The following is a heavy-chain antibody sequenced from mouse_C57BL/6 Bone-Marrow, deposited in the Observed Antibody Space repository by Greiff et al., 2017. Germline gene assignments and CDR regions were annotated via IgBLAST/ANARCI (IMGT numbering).Heavy chain of an antibody. CDR3: VRHPPYSAIDP. Sequence: EVHLVESVGDLVKPGGSLKLSCAASGFTFSSYGMSWVRQTPDKRLEWVATISSGGSYTYYPDSVKGRFTFSRDNANNTLYLQMSSLKSENTAMYLIVRHPPYSAIDPCAPGTSVT. CDR2: ISSGGSYT. J-gene: IGHJ4*01. V-gene: IGHV5-6*01. CDR1: GFTFSSYG.